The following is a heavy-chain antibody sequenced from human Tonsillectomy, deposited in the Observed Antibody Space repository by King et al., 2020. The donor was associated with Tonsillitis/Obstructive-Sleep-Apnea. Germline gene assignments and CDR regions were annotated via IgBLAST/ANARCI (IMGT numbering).Heavy chain of an antibody. Sequence: QLVQSGPEVKKPGESLKISCKGSGYKFTNYWIGWVRQMPGKGLEWMGIIYPGDSDTRYSPSFQGQVTISADKSITTAYLQWSSQKASDTAMYYCARHSIGPGSYFNISYWGQGTLVTVSA. V-gene: IGHV5-51*01. D-gene: IGHD3-10*01. CDR3: ARHSIGPGSYFNISY. CDR1: GYKFTNYW. J-gene: IGHJ4*02. CDR2: IYPGDSDT.